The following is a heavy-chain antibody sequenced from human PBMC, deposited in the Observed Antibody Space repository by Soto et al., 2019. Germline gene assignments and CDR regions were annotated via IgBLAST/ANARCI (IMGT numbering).Heavy chain of an antibody. Sequence: SETLSLTCTVSGGSVTNSSYYWGWIRQSPGKGLEWIGSVYYRGRSYSKSSVKSRVTISVDTSKNRFSLSLNSVAASDTAVYFCVSQRTTVPTQAYFDYWGPGALVTVSS. CDR3: VSQRTTVPTQAYFDY. J-gene: IGHJ4*02. CDR1: GGSVTNSSYY. D-gene: IGHD4-17*01. CDR2: VYYRGRS. V-gene: IGHV4-39*01.